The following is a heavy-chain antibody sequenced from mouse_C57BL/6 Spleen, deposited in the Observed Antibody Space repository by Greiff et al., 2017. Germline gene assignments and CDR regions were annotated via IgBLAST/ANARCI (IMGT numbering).Heavy chain of an antibody. Sequence: QVQLKESGAELVRPGASVKLSCKASGYTFTSYGISWVKQRTGQGLEWIGDIYPRSGNTYYNEKFKGKATLTADTSSSTAYMELRSLTSEDSAVYFCARRTTVVGDYWGQGTTLTVSS. J-gene: IGHJ2*01. CDR1: GYTFTSYG. D-gene: IGHD1-1*01. V-gene: IGHV1-81*01. CDR3: ARRTTVVGDY. CDR2: IYPRSGNT.